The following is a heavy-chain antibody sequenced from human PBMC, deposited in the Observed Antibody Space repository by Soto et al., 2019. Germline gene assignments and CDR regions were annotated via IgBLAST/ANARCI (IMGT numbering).Heavy chain of an antibody. CDR1: GFTFSDYA. Sequence: EVQLVESGGGLVKPGGSLRLSCAASGFTFSDYAMNWVRQAPGKGLEWVSSISSASSYTYYADSVKGRFTISRDNAKKSLSLQMNGLRAEDTAVYYCARVKTGSAAGIGSPADYWGQGALVTVSS. D-gene: IGHD6-13*01. V-gene: IGHV3-21*01. CDR3: ARVKTGSAAGIGSPADY. CDR2: ISSASSYT. J-gene: IGHJ4*02.